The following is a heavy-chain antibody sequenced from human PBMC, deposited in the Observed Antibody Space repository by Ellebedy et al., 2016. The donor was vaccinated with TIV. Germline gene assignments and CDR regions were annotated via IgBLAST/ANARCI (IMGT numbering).Heavy chain of an antibody. V-gene: IGHV3-23*01. Sequence: GESLKISXVASGLTFSTYVMSWVRQAPGKGLECVSTINDNGNSTYFADSVKGRFTISRDNSKNTLYLQMNSLRAEDTGVYYCAKGALWFGEIDAFDVWGQGTMVTVSS. CDR2: INDNGNST. CDR3: AKGALWFGEIDAFDV. CDR1: GLTFSTYV. D-gene: IGHD3-10*01. J-gene: IGHJ3*01.